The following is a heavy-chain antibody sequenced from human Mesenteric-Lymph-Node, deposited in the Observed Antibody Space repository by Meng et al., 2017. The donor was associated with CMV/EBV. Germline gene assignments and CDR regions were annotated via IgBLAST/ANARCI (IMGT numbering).Heavy chain of an antibody. CDR2: VYPGDSDT. Sequence: GESLKISCKVSGYTFTNYWIAWVRQVPGKGLEWMGMVYPGDSDTGYSPSFQGQVTISADRSITTAYLHWSSLKPSDTAMYYCAIRPYYYDASRKQDYWGQGTQVTVSS. CDR3: AIRPYYYDASRKQDY. J-gene: IGHJ4*02. CDR1: GYTFTNYW. D-gene: IGHD3-22*01. V-gene: IGHV5-51*01.